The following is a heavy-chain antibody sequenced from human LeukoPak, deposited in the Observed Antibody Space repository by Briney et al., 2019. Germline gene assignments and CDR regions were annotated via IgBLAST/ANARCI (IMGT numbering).Heavy chain of an antibody. CDR1: GFTFSSYS. Sequence: GGSLRLSCAASGFTFSSYSMNWVRQAPGKGLEWVSSISSSSSYIYYADSVKGRFTISRDNAKNSLYLQMNSLRAEDTAVYYCARASGNVNCGGDCYGPYFDYWGQGTLVSVSS. D-gene: IGHD2-21*02. CDR2: ISSSSSYI. J-gene: IGHJ4*02. CDR3: ARASGNVNCGGDCYGPYFDY. V-gene: IGHV3-21*01.